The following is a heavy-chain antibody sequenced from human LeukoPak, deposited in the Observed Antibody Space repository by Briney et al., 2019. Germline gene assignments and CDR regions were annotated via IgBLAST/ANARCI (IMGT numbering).Heavy chain of an antibody. Sequence: GRSLRLSCAASGFTFSSYAMHWVRQAPGKGLEWVAVISYDGSSKYYADSVKGRFTISRDNSKNTLYVQVNSLRPEDTAVYYCAKGDWELGSTGYFDYWGQGTLVTVSS. J-gene: IGHJ4*02. D-gene: IGHD1-26*01. CDR3: AKGDWELGSTGYFDY. CDR2: ISYDGSSK. V-gene: IGHV3-30*18. CDR1: GFTFSSYA.